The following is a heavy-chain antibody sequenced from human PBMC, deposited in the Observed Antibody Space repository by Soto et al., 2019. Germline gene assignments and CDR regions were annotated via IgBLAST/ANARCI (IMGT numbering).Heavy chain of an antibody. D-gene: IGHD1-26*01. V-gene: IGHV3-23*01. CDR3: ARSGSYSWLPH. Sequence: GSLRLSCAASGFTFSSYALSWVRQAPGKGLEWVSFVSPSGGGSYYADSVKGRFTISRDNSKNTVYLQMNGLKAEDSALYYCARSGSYSWLPHWGQGTLVTVSS. CDR1: GFTFSSYA. J-gene: IGHJ4*02. CDR2: VSPSGGGS.